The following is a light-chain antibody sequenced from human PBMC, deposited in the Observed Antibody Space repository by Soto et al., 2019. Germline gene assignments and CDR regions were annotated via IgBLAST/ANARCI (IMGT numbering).Light chain of an antibody. J-gene: IGLJ2*01. Sequence: QSALTQPASVSGSPGQSITISCTGTSSDVGSYNPVSWFQQHPGKAPKLMIYEGSKRPSGVSNRFSGSKSGNTASLTISGLQAEDEADYYCCSYAHGNTLVFGGGTKLTVL. CDR1: SSDVGSYNP. V-gene: IGLV2-23*01. CDR2: EGS. CDR3: CSYAHGNTLV.